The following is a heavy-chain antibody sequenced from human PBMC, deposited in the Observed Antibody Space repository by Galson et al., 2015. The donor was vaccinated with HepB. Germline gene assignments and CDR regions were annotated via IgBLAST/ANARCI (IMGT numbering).Heavy chain of an antibody. CDR1: GVTFNNYI. D-gene: IGHD2-2*02. CDR2: ISPIFGTP. J-gene: IGHJ5*02. V-gene: IGHV1-69*01. CDR3: AGAHSDCTIPICYTKGWLDP. Sequence: QSGAEVKKPGSSVKISCKASGVTFNNYIINWVRQAPGQGPEWMGGISPIFGTPNYAQKFQGRVTITADESTSTAYMELSSLTSEDTALYFCAGAHSDCTIPICYTKGWLDPWGQGTQVTVSS.